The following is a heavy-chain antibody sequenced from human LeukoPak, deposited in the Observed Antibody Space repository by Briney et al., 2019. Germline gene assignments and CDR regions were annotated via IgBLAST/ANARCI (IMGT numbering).Heavy chain of an antibody. V-gene: IGHV4-59*12. J-gene: IGHJ4*02. CDR2: IYYSGTT. Sequence: SETLSLTCTVSGGSISSYYWSWIRQPPGKGLEWIGYIYYSGTTNYNSSLKSRVAISVDTSKNQFSLHLSSVTAADTAVYYCARSAFLVTAPGLYYFDYWGQGTLVAVSS. CDR1: GGSISSYY. CDR3: ARSAFLVTAPGLYYFDY. D-gene: IGHD6-13*01.